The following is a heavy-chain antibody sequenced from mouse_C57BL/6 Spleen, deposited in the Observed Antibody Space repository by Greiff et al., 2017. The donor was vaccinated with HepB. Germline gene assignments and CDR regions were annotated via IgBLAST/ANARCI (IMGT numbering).Heavy chain of an antibody. CDR2: IDPETGGT. CDR1: GYTFTDYE. J-gene: IGHJ4*01. D-gene: IGHD1-1*01. Sequence: VKLVESGAELVRPGASVTLSCKASGYTFTDYEMHWVKQTPVHGLEWIGAIDPETGGTAYNQKFKGKAILTADKSSSTAYMELRSLTSEDSAVYYCTRDITTVVAAYYYAMDYWGQGTSVTVSS. CDR3: TRDITTVVAAYYYAMDY. V-gene: IGHV1-15*01.